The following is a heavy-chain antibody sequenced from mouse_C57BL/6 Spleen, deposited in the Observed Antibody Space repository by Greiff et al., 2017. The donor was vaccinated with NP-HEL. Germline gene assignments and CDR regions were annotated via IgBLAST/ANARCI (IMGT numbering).Heavy chain of an antibody. CDR1: GYSITSGYY. Sequence: VQLQQSGPGLVKPSQSLSLTCSVTGYSITSGYYWNWIRQFPGNKLEWMGYISYDGSNNYNPSLKNRISITRDTSKNQFFLKLNSVTTEDTATYYCARAPRGYFDVWGTGTTVTVSS. V-gene: IGHV3-6*01. J-gene: IGHJ1*03. CDR3: ARAPRGYFDV. CDR2: ISYDGSN.